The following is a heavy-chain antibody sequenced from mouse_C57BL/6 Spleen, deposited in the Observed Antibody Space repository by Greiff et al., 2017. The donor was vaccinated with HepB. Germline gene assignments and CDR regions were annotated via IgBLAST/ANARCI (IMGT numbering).Heavy chain of an antibody. CDR1: GYSFTGYY. V-gene: IGHV1-42*01. J-gene: IGHJ1*03. CDR2: INPSTGGT. CDR3: ARRGVVDWYFDV. Sequence: VQLQQSGPELVKPGASVKISCKASGYSFTGYYMNWVKQSPEKSLEWIGEINPSTGGTTYNQKFKAKATLTVDNSSSTAYMQLKSLTSEDSAVYYCARRGVVDWYFDVWGTGTTVTVSS. D-gene: IGHD1-1*01.